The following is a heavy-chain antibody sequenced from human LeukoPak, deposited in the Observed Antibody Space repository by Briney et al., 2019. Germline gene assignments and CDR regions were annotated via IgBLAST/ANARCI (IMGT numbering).Heavy chain of an antibody. CDR3: AREPYSGSHKLDY. Sequence: SVKVSCKASGGTFSSYAISWVRQAPGQGLEWMGRIIPILGIANYAQKLQGRVTITADKSTSTAYMELSSLRSEDTAVYYCAREPYSGSHKLDYWGQGTLVTVSS. CDR1: GGTFSSYA. CDR2: IIPILGIA. J-gene: IGHJ4*02. D-gene: IGHD1-26*01. V-gene: IGHV1-69*04.